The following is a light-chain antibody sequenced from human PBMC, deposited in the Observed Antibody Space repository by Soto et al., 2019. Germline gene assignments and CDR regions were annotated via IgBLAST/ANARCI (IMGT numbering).Light chain of an antibody. CDR1: QSVSSY. V-gene: IGKV3-20*01. CDR3: QQYGSSRTT. J-gene: IGKJ1*01. CDR2: GVS. Sequence: EIVLTQSPATLSLSPGERATLSCRASQSVSSYLAWYQQKPGQAPRLLIYGVSSRATGIPDRFSGSGSGTDFTLTISRLEPEDFAVYYCQQYGSSRTTFGQGTKVDVK.